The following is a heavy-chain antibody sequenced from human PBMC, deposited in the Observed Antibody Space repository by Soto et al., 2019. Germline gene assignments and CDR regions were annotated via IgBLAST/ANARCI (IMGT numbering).Heavy chain of an antibody. CDR2: IYGSGRGI. CDR1: GLPHSNFA. V-gene: IGHV3-23*05. Sequence: LRLSCTASGLPHSNFAMMWVRQAPGKGLECVSGIYGSGRGIEYADSVKGRFTISRDNSKNTVYLQMTDLRADDTAVYYCAKDAVYNDGLWLMDHWGQGTQVTVSS. CDR3: AKDAVYNDGLWLMDH. D-gene: IGHD2-21*01. J-gene: IGHJ4*02.